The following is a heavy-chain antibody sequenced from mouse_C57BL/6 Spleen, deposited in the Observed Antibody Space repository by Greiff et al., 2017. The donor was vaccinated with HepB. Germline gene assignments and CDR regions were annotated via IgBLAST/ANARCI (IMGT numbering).Heavy chain of an antibody. V-gene: IGHV14-3*01. Sequence: VQLQQSVAELVRPGASVKLSCTASGFHIKNTYMHWVTQRPEQGLEWSGRIDPANGNTKFAPKFQGKATITADPPSNTAYLQLISLTSEDAAIYYCARAIGPVGGDYFDYWGQGTTLTVSS. CDR2: IDPANGNT. D-gene: IGHD1-1*01. J-gene: IGHJ2*01. CDR1: GFHIKNTY. CDR3: ARAIGPVGGDYFDY.